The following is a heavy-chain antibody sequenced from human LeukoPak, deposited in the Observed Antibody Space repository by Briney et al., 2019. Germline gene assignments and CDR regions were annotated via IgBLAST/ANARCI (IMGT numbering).Heavy chain of an antibody. V-gene: IGHV3-21*01. CDR2: ISSSSSYI. CDR1: GFTFSSYS. Sequence: PGGSLRLSCAASGFTFSSYSMNWVRQAPGKGLEWVSSISSSSSYIYYADSVKGRFTISRDNSRNSVYLQINSLSAEDTALYYCATDAGYYRFDYWGQGTLVTVSS. CDR3: ATDAGYYRFDY. D-gene: IGHD2-21*01. J-gene: IGHJ4*02.